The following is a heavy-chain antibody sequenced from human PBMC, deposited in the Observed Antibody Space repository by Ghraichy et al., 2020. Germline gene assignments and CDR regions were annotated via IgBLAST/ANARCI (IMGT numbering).Heavy chain of an antibody. CDR1: GGSISSSSYY. J-gene: IGHJ5*02. V-gene: IGHV4-39*07. CDR3: ARLSFPRTLNVLRYFDWLGASGWFDP. Sequence: SETLSLTCTVSGGSISSSSYYWGWIRQPPGKGLEWIGSIYYSGSTYYNPSLKSRVTISVDTSKNQFSLKLSSVTAADTAVYYCARLSFPRTLNVLRYFDWLGASGWFDPWGQGTLVTVSS. D-gene: IGHD3-9*01. CDR2: IYYSGST.